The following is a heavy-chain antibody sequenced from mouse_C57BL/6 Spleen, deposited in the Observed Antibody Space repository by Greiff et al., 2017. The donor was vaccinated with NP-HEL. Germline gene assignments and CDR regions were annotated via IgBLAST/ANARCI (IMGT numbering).Heavy chain of an antibody. Sequence: VKLQQPGAELVKPGASVKLSCKASGYTFTSYWMHWVKQRPGRGLEWLGRIDPNSGGTKYNEKFKSKATLTVDTSSSTAYMQLRSLTSDDSAVYYCARSLYGSNYYYYAMDYWGQGTSGTVSS. CDR2: IDPNSGGT. V-gene: IGHV1-72*01. CDR3: ARSLYGSNYYYYAMDY. D-gene: IGHD1-1*01. J-gene: IGHJ4*01. CDR1: GYTFTSYW.